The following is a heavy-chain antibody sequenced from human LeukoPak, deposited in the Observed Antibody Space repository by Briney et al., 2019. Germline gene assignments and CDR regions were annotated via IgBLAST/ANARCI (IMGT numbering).Heavy chain of an antibody. CDR2: IKPGGSEK. V-gene: IGHV3-7*05. J-gene: IGHJ6*02. Sequence: PGGSLRLSCAASGFTLSSYWTRWVRQAPGKGLEWVANIKPGGSEKYYVDSVKGRFTISRDNAKNSLYLQMDSLRAEDTAVYYCARVDTALVHYGMDVWGQGTTVTVSS. CDR3: ARVDTALVHYGMDV. CDR1: GFTLSSYW. D-gene: IGHD5-18*01.